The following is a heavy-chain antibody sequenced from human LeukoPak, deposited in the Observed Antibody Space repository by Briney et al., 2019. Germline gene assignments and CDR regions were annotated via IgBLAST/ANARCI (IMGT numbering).Heavy chain of an antibody. D-gene: IGHD2-2*01. J-gene: IGHJ4*02. CDR1: GDTFTKFG. V-gene: IGHV1-18*01. CDR2: ISPYNDKT. Sequence: ASVKVSCKASGDTFTKFGISWVPQAPGQDFERMGWISPYNDKTNYAKKFQGSFTLTTDTSTDTAYMDLRGLPSEATALYTCARGPSCLLFDYWGLGTLVTVSS. CDR3: ARGPSCLLFDY.